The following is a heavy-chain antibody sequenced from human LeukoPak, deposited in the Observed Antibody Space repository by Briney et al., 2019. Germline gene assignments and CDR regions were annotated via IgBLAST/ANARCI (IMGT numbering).Heavy chain of an antibody. J-gene: IGHJ1*01. CDR1: GDSISRSDSY. D-gene: IGHD3-22*01. V-gene: IGHV4-39*01. CDR3: ARRRYYDGSGYLE. Sequence: SETLSLTCSVSGDSISRSDSYWDWIRQPPGKGLEWIGTLYYTGRTYYSPSLKSRLTMSVDTSNNQFSLDLRSVTAADTAVYYCARRRYYDGSGYLEWGQGTLLSVSS. CDR2: LYYTGRT.